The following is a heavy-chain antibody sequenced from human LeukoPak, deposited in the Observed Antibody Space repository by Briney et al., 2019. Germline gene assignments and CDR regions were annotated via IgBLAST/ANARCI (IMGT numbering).Heavy chain of an antibody. D-gene: IGHD1-26*01. CDR2: ISYSGST. Sequence: PSETLSLTCTVSGVSISSYYWSWIRQPPGKGLEWIGYISYSGSTNYNPSLKSRVTISVDTSKNQFSLKLRSVTAADTAVYYCAREYSGSYDPFDYWGQGTLVTVSS. V-gene: IGHV4-59*12. CDR1: GVSISSYY. CDR3: AREYSGSYDPFDY. J-gene: IGHJ4*02.